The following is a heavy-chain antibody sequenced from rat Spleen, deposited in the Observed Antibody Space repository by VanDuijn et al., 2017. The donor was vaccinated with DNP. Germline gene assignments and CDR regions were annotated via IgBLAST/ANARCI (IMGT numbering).Heavy chain of an antibody. CDR3: ARSTDCGCNWDY. V-gene: IGHV3-3*01. Sequence: EVQLQESGPGLVKPSQSLSLTCSVTGYSITSDYRWNWIRKFPGNKLEWMGYINSEGTTKYNPSLKSRISVTRDTSKNQFFLQVKSITTEDTATYYCARSTDCGCNWDYWGQGVMVIVSS. D-gene: IGHD5-1*01. J-gene: IGHJ2*01. CDR2: INSEGTT. CDR1: GYSITSDYR.